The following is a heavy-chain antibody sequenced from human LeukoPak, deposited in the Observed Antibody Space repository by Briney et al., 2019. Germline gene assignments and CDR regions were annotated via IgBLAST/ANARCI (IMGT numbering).Heavy chain of an antibody. CDR3: ARADGYSGSYYDYYYYYMDV. D-gene: IGHD1-26*01. V-gene: IGHV4-61*02. J-gene: IGHJ6*03. Sequence: SETLSLTCTVSGGSISSGSYYWSWIRQPAGQGLEWIGRIYTSGSTNYNPSLKSRVTISVDTSKNQFSLKLSSVTAADTAVYYCARADGYSGSYYDYYYYYMDVWGKGTTVTVSS. CDR1: GGSISSGSYY. CDR2: IYTSGST.